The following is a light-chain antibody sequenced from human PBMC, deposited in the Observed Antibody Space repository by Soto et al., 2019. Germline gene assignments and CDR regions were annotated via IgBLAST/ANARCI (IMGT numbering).Light chain of an antibody. CDR2: AAS. J-gene: IGKJ3*01. V-gene: IGKV1-39*01. Sequence: DIQMTQSPYSLSASVGDRVTITCRASQRISSYLNWYQQKPGKAPKLLIYAASSLQSGVPSRFSGSGSGTDFALAISRLQPDDFATYYCQQSYSTPFTFGPGTKVDMK. CDR1: QRISSY. CDR3: QQSYSTPFT.